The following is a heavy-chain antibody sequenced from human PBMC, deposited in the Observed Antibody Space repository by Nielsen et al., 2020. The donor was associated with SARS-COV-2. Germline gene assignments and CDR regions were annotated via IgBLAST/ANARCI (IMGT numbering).Heavy chain of an antibody. Sequence: GESLKISCAASGFTFSTYEMNWVRQAPGKGLEWVSSISSRGSTIHYADPVKGQFTISRDNAKNSLYLEMNSLRAEDTAVYYCVRAEGPNWSNLDYWGQGILVPSPQ. CDR1: GFTFSTYE. D-gene: IGHD1-20*01. CDR2: ISSRGSTI. J-gene: IGHJ4*02. V-gene: IGHV3-48*03. CDR3: VRAEGPNWSNLDY.